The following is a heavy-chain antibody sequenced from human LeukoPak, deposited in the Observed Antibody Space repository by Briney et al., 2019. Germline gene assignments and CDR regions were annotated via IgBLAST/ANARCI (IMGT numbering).Heavy chain of an antibody. D-gene: IGHD6-19*01. CDR1: GGTFSSYA. Sequence: SVKVSCKASGGTFSSYAISWVRQAPGQGLEWMGGIIPIFGTANYAQKFQGRVTITTDESTSTAYMELSSLRSEDTAVYYCARDRHSSGWYSQAFDPWGQGTLVTVSS. CDR2: IIPIFGTA. J-gene: IGHJ5*02. CDR3: ARDRHSSGWYSQAFDP. V-gene: IGHV1-69*05.